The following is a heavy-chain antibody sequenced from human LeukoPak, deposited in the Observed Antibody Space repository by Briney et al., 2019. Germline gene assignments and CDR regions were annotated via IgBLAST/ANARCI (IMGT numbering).Heavy chain of an antibody. Sequence: PGGSLRLSCAASGFTFSTYGMHWVRQAPGKGLEWLALIWYDGDRKYYEDSVKGRFTISGDKSKNTLYLQMNSLRADDTAVYYCARSVYSYYANWFDPWGQGTLVTVSS. CDR3: ARSVYSYYANWFDP. V-gene: IGHV3-33*01. CDR2: IWYDGDRK. CDR1: GFTFSTYG. D-gene: IGHD4-11*01. J-gene: IGHJ5*02.